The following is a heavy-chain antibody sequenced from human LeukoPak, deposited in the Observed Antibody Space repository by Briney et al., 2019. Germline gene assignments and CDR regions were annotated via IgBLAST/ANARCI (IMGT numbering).Heavy chain of an antibody. J-gene: IGHJ4*02. CDR1: GFTFSSYG. CDR3: AKDLGLWFGELSDY. Sequence: GGSLRLSCAASGFTFSSYGMHWVRQAPGKGLEWVAFIRYDGSNKYYADSVKGRFTISRDNSKNTLYLQMNSLRAGDTAVYYCAKDLGLWFGELSDYWGQGTLVTVSS. CDR2: IRYDGSNK. D-gene: IGHD3-10*01. V-gene: IGHV3-30*02.